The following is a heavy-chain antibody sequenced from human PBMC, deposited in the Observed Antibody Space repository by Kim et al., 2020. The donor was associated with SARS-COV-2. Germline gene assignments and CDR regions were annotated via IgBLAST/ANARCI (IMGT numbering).Heavy chain of an antibody. CDR2: TNSDGSST. J-gene: IGHJ6*04. V-gene: IGHV3-74*01. CDR1: GFTFRSWW. CDR3: MRFGDLLRYYGMDV. Sequence: GGSLRLSCAASGFTFRSWWMHWVRQAPGKGLVWVSRTNSDGSSTSYADSVKGRFTISRDNAKNTLYLQMNSLRAEDTAVYYCMRFGDLLRYYGMDVWGAGATVTVSS. D-gene: IGHD3-10*01.